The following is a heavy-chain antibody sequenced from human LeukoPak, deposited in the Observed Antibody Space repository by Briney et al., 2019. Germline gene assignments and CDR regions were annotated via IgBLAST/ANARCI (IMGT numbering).Heavy chain of an antibody. CDR3: AREPGGDYDILTGYDY. D-gene: IGHD3-9*01. Sequence: GGSLRLSCAASGFTFSNYGMHWVRQAPGKGLEWVAFIRYDGNNKYYADSVKGRFTISRDNSKNTVFLQMNSLRAEDTAVYYCAREPGGDYDILTGYDYWGQGTLVTVSS. CDR2: IRYDGNNK. J-gene: IGHJ4*02. CDR1: GFTFSNYG. V-gene: IGHV3-30*02.